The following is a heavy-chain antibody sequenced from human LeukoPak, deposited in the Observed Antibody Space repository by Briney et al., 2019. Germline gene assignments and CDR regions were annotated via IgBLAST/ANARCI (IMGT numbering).Heavy chain of an antibody. CDR1: GYTFASYG. CDR3: ARDPDY. Sequence: ASVKVSCKASGYTFASYGISWVRQAPGQGLEWMGGIIPIFGTANYAQKFQGRVTITADESTSTAYMELSSLRSEDTAVYYCARDPDYWGQGTLVTVSS. V-gene: IGHV1-69*13. J-gene: IGHJ4*02. CDR2: IIPIFGTA.